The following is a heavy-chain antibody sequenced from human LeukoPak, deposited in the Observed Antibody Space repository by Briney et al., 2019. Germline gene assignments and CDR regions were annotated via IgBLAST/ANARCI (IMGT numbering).Heavy chain of an antibody. CDR3: ARVSSSGWDLEY. J-gene: IGHJ4*02. Sequence: GGSLRLSCAASGFTVSSNYMSWVRQAPGKGLEWVSVIYSGGSTYYADSVKGRFTISRDNSKNTLYLQMNSLRAEDTAVYYCARVSSSGWDLEYWGQGPLVTVSS. D-gene: IGHD6-19*01. CDR1: GFTVSSNY. V-gene: IGHV3-53*01. CDR2: IYSGGST.